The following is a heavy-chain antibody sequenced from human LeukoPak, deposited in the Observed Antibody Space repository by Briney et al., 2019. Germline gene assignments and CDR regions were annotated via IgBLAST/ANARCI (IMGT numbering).Heavy chain of an antibody. D-gene: IGHD3-10*01. CDR2: INEDGRAK. J-gene: IGHJ4*02. Sequence: GGSLRLSCVASGFTFSTYWMSWVRQAPGKGLEGVANINEDGRAKYYVDSVMGRFTISRDNAKNSLYLQMNSLRAEDTAVYYCARPYYGSADYWGQGTLVTVSS. V-gene: IGHV3-7*03. CDR3: ARPYYGSADY. CDR1: GFTFSTYW.